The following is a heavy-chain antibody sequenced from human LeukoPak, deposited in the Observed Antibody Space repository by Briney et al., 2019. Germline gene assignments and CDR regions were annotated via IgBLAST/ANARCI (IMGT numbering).Heavy chain of an antibody. V-gene: IGHV3-23*01. CDR3: RRSTSGGSEYFDY. D-gene: IGHD2-15*01. J-gene: IGHJ4*02. CDR1: GFTFSSYA. CDR2: ISGSGGST. Sequence: PGGSLRLSCAASGFTFSSYAMSWVRQAPGKGLEWVSAISGSGGSTYYADSVKGRFTISRDNSKNTLYLQMNSLRAEDTAVYYCRRSTSGGSEYFDYWGQGTLVTVSS.